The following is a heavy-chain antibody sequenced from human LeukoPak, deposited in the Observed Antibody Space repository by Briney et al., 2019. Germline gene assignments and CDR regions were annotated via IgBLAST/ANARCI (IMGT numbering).Heavy chain of an antibody. J-gene: IGHJ4*02. CDR1: GGSISSYY. Sequence: SSETLSLTCTVSGGSISSYYWSWLRQPAGKGLEWLGRIYTSGSTNYNPSLKSRVTMSVDTSKNQFSLKLSSVTAADTAVYYCASGGLYSGSYYVDYWGQGTLVTVSS. CDR2: IYTSGST. D-gene: IGHD1-26*01. V-gene: IGHV4-4*07. CDR3: ASGGLYSGSYYVDY.